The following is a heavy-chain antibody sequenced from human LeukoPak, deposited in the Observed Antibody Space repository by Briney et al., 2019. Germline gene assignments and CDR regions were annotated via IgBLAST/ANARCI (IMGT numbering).Heavy chain of an antibody. Sequence: ASVKVSCKASGYTFTSYGISWVRQGPAQGLAWMGGISAYNGNTNYAQKLQGRVTMTTDTSTSTAYMELRSLRSDDTAVYYCARDCSGGSCYFDYWGQGTLVTVSS. J-gene: IGHJ4*02. V-gene: IGHV1-18*01. D-gene: IGHD2-15*01. CDR2: ISAYNGNT. CDR1: GYTFTSYG. CDR3: ARDCSGGSCYFDY.